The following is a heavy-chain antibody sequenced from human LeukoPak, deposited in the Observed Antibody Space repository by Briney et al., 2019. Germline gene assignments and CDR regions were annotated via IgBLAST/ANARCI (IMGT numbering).Heavy chain of an antibody. J-gene: IGHJ4*02. CDR3: AKGSFRGGFDY. CDR2: THYRSKWYI. V-gene: IGHV6-1*01. D-gene: IGHD3-16*01. Sequence: SQTLSLTCAISGDSVSSDHAEWHWIRQSPSRGLEWLGTTHYRSKWYIDYAVSMKSRLTINPVTSKNQFSLQLNSVTPEDTAVYYCAKGSFRGGFDYWGQGTLVTVPS. CDR1: GDSVSSDHAE.